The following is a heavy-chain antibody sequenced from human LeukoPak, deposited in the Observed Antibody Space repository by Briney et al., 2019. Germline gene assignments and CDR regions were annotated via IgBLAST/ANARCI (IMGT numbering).Heavy chain of an antibody. J-gene: IGHJ3*02. CDR3: ARVGWELRGAFDI. Sequence: ASVKVSCKASGYTFTSYDMHWVRQAPGQRLEWMGWINAGNGNTKYSQKFQGRVTITRDTSASTAYMELSSLRSEDTAVYFCARVGWELRGAFDIWGGGTMDTVSS. CDR1: GYTFTSYD. CDR2: INAGNGNT. V-gene: IGHV1-3*01. D-gene: IGHD1-26*01.